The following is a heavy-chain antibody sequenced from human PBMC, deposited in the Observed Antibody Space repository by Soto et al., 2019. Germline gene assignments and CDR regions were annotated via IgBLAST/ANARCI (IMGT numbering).Heavy chain of an antibody. Sequence: GGSLRLSCAASGFTFSSYAMSWVRQAPGKGLEYVSAISSNGGSTYYADSVKGRFTISRDNSKNTLYLQMSSLRAEDTAVYYCVQFTIFGVGELYGMDVWGQGTTVTVSS. CDR1: GFTFSSYA. CDR3: VQFTIFGVGELYGMDV. CDR2: ISSNGGST. J-gene: IGHJ6*02. V-gene: IGHV3-64D*08. D-gene: IGHD3-3*01.